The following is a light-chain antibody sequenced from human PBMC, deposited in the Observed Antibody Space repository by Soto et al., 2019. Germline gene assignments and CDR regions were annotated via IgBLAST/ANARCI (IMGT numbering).Light chain of an antibody. CDR2: GNS. J-gene: IGLJ1*01. V-gene: IGLV1-40*01. Sequence: QSALTQPPSVSGAPGQRVTISCTGSSSNIGAGYDVHWYQQLPGTAPKLLIYGNSNRPSGVPDRFSGSKSGTSASLAITGLQAEDEAYYYCQSYDSSLSAPYVFGTGTKVTVL. CDR3: QSYDSSLSAPYV. CDR1: SSNIGAGYD.